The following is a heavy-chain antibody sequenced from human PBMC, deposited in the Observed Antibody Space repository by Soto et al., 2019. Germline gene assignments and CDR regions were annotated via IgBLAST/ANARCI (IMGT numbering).Heavy chain of an antibody. Sequence: GGSLRLSCAASGFTFSGYAMSWVRKAPGKGLEWVSAISGSGGSTYYADSVKGRFTISRDNSKNTLYLQMNSLRAEDTAVYYCAQGEGLNWFDPWGQGTLVTVSS. J-gene: IGHJ5*02. CDR1: GFTFSGYA. CDR2: ISGSGGST. CDR3: AQGEGLNWFDP. V-gene: IGHV3-23*01.